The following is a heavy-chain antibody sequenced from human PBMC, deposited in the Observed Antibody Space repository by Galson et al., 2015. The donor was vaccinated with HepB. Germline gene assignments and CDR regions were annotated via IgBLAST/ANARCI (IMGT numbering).Heavy chain of an antibody. J-gene: IGHJ4*02. Sequence: SVKVSCKASGYTFTSYAMHWVRQAPGQRLEWMGWINAGNGNTKYSQKFQGRVTITRDTSASTAYMELSSLRSEDTAVYYCARGRLWPYYFDYWGQGTLVTVSS. CDR3: ARGRLWPYYFDY. V-gene: IGHV1-3*01. CDR2: INAGNGNT. D-gene: IGHD5-18*01. CDR1: GYTFTSYA.